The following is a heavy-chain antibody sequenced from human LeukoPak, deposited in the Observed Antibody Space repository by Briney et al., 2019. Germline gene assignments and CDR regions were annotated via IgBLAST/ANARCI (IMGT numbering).Heavy chain of an antibody. CDR2: IYYSGST. D-gene: IGHD6-25*01. Sequence: SETLSLTCTVSGSSISSYYWSWIRQPPGKGLEWIGYIYYSGSTNYNPPLKSRVTISVDTSKNQFSLKLSSVTAADTAVYYCARGAQAAAFDIWGQGTMVTVSS. J-gene: IGHJ3*02. CDR1: GSSISSYY. V-gene: IGHV4-59*01. CDR3: ARGAQAAAFDI.